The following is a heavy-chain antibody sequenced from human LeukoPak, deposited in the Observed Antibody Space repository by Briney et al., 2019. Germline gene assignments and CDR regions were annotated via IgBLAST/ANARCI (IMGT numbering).Heavy chain of an antibody. CDR2: IIPIFGTA. CDR1: AGNFSGYA. Sequence: GSSVKVSCKASAGNFSGYAISWVRQAPGQGLEWMGEIIPIFGTANYAQKFQGRVTITADESTCTAYMELSSLRSEDTAVYYCARGGPYCSGGSCYPYYFDYWGQGTLVTVSS. CDR3: ARGGPYCSGGSCYPYYFDY. J-gene: IGHJ4*02. V-gene: IGHV1-69*01. D-gene: IGHD2-15*01.